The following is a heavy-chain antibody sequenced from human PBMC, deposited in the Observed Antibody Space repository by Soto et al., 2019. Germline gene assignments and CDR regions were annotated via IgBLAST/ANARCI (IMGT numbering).Heavy chain of an antibody. CDR2: ISYDGSNK. CDR1: GFTFSSYG. V-gene: IGHV3-30*03. D-gene: IGHD3-10*01. CDR3: TYGSGKSGDY. J-gene: IGHJ4*02. Sequence: PGGSLRLSCAASGFTFSSYGMHWVRQAPGKGLEWVAVISYDGSNKYYADSVKGRFTISRDNSKNTLYLQMNSLRAEDTAVYYCTYGSGKSGDYWGQGTLVTVSS.